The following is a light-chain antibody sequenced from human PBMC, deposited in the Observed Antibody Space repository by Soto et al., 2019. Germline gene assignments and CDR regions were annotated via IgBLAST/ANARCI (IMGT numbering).Light chain of an antibody. J-gene: IGKJ4*01. CDR2: DAS. Sequence: EIVLTQSPATLSLSPGERATLSFRSSQSVSSYLAWYQQKPGQAPRLLIYDASNRATGIPARFSGSGSGTDFTLTISSLEPEDFAVYYCQHRSSWPLTFGGGTKVDIK. V-gene: IGKV3-11*01. CDR3: QHRSSWPLT. CDR1: QSVSSY.